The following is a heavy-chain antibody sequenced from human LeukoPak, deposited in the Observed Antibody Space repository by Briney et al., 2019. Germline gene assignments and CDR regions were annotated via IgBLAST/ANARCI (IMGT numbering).Heavy chain of an antibody. CDR1: GFTFDDYA. D-gene: IGHD3-22*01. J-gene: IGHJ4*02. V-gene: IGHV3-9*01. Sequence: GGSLRLSCAASGFTFDDYAMHWVRQAPGKGLEWVSGISWNSGSIGYADSVKGRFTISRDNAMNSLYLEMNSLRAEDTAVYYCLRENHDSGWSFDYWGQGTLVTVSS. CDR3: LRENHDSGWSFDY. CDR2: ISWNSGSI.